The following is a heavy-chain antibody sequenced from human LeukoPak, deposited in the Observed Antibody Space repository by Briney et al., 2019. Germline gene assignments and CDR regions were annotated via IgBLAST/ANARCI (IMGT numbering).Heavy chain of an antibody. V-gene: IGHV3-15*01. J-gene: IGHJ4*02. CDR1: GLSFDNAW. CDR3: TTGPGNSGY. Sequence: GGSLRLSCVVSGLSFDNAWMSWVRQAPGKGLEWVGRIKSKNVGETTEYAAPVQGRFTISRDDSRNTVYLQMSSLKTEDTGVYYCTTGPGNSGYWGQGTLVTVSS. CDR2: IKSKNVGETT. D-gene: IGHD4-23*01.